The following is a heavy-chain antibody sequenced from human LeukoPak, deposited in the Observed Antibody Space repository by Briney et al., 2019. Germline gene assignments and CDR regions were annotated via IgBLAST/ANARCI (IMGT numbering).Heavy chain of an antibody. CDR3: AKGRFDYGDYMGYYYYYYMDV. Sequence: GGSLRLSCAASGFTFSSYGMSWVRQAPGKGLEWVSAISGSGGSTYYADSVKGRFTISGDNSKNTLYLQMNSLRAEDTAVYYCAKGRFDYGDYMGYYYYYYMDVWGKGTTVTISS. J-gene: IGHJ6*03. CDR1: GFTFSSYG. V-gene: IGHV3-23*01. D-gene: IGHD4-17*01. CDR2: ISGSGGST.